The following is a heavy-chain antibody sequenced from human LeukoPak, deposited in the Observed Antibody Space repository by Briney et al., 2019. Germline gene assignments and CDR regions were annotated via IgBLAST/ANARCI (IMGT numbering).Heavy chain of an antibody. CDR1: GYTFTGYY. CDR2: TNPNSGGT. V-gene: IGHV1-2*02. Sequence: ASVKVSCKASGYTFTGYYMHWVRQAPGQGLEWMGWTNPNSGGTNYAQKFRGRVTMTRDTSISTAYMELSRLRSDDTAVYYCAREGARYYYGSGSYRWFDPWGQGTLVTVSS. CDR3: AREGARYYYGSGSYRWFDP. D-gene: IGHD3-10*01. J-gene: IGHJ5*02.